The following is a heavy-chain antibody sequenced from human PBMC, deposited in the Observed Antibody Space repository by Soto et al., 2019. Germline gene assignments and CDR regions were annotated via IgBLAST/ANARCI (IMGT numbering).Heavy chain of an antibody. CDR1: GGSISSGGYY. V-gene: IGHV4-31*03. CDR2: IYYSGST. J-gene: IGHJ5*02. CDR3: ARAGGHMVRGVIATNWFDP. D-gene: IGHD3-10*01. Sequence: TLDLTCTVSGGSISSGGYYWSWIRQHPGKGLEWIGYIYYSGSTYYNPSLKSRVTISVDTSKNQFSLELSSVTAADTAVYYCARAGGHMVRGVIATNWFDPWGQGTLVTVSS.